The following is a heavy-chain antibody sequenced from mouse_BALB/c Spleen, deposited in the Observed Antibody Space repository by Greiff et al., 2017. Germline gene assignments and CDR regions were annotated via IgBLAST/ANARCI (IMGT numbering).Heavy chain of an antibody. CDR3: ARGTGTDY. J-gene: IGHJ2*01. Sequence: QAQLQQPGAELVKPGASVKLSCKASGYTFTSYWMHWVKQRPGQGLEWIGEINPSNGRTNYNEKFKSKATLTVDKSSSTAYMQLSSLTSEDSAVYYCARGTGTDYWGQGTTLTVSS. CDR2: INPSNGRT. CDR1: GYTFTSYW. D-gene: IGHD4-1*01. V-gene: IGHV1S81*02.